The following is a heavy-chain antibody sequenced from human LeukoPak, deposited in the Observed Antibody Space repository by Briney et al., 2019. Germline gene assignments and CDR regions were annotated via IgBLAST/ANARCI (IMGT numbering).Heavy chain of an antibody. Sequence: SETLSLTCTDSGYSISSGYYWGWIRQPPGKGLEWIGSIYHSGSTYYNPSLKSRVTISVDTSKNQFSLKLSSVTAADTAVYYCAREGRAAGYMDVWGKGTTVTVSS. CDR3: AREGRAAGYMDV. J-gene: IGHJ6*03. CDR1: GYSISSGYY. CDR2: IYHSGST. V-gene: IGHV4-38-2*02. D-gene: IGHD6-13*01.